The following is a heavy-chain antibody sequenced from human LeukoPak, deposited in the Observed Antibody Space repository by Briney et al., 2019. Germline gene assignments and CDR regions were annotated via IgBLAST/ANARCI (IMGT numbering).Heavy chain of an antibody. V-gene: IGHV3-7*04. CDR2: IKEDGSDK. CDR3: ARVHWYFDF. CDR1: GFTFSSYW. J-gene: IGHJ2*01. Sequence: GGSLRLSCAASGFTFSSYWMSWVRQAPGKGLEWVAHIKEDGSDKNYVDSVKGRFTISRDNAKNSLYPQMNSLRVEDTAVYYCARVHWYFDFWGRGTLVTVSS.